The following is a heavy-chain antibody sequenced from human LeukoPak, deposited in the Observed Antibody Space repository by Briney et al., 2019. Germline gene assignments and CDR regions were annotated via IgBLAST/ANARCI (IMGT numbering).Heavy chain of an antibody. D-gene: IGHD1-26*01. CDR3: AHIPSGSYSVVDY. CDR1: GITFSSYA. CDR2: ISGSGGST. Sequence: GGSLRLSCAASGITFSSYAMSWVRQAAGKGLEWVSTISGSGGSTYYADSVKGRFTISRDNSKNTLFLQMNSLRAEDTAVYYCAHIPSGSYSVVDYWGQGTLVSVSS. V-gene: IGHV3-23*01. J-gene: IGHJ4*02.